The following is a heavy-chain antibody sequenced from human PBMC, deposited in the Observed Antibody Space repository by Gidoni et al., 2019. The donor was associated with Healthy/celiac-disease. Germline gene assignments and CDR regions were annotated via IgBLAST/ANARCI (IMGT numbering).Heavy chain of an antibody. D-gene: IGHD2-15*01. J-gene: IGHJ4*02. V-gene: IGHV3-33*01. Sequence: QVQLVESGGGVVQPGRSLRLSCAASGFTSSSYGMHWVRQAPGKGLEWVAVIWYDGSNKYYADSVKGRFTISRDNSKNTLYLQMNSLRAEDTAVYYCARGDNTEYCSGGSCYSHDYWGQGTLVTVSS. CDR3: ARGDNTEYCSGGSCYSHDY. CDR1: GFTSSSYG. CDR2: IWYDGSNK.